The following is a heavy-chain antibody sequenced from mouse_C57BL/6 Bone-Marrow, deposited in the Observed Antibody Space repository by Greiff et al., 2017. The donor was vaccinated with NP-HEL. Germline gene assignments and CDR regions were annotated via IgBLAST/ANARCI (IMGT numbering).Heavy chain of an antibody. D-gene: IGHD2-5*01. V-gene: IGHV1-39*01. Sequence: VQLQQSGPELVKPGASVKISCKASGYSFTDYNMNWVKQSNGKSLEWIGVINPNYGTTSYNQKFKGKATLTVDQSSSTAYMQLNSLTSEDSAVYDGARSSHYRSYVGFECWGQGTTVSVAS. J-gene: IGHJ2*01. CDR2: INPNYGTT. CDR1: GYSFTDYN. CDR3: ARSSHYRSYVGFEC.